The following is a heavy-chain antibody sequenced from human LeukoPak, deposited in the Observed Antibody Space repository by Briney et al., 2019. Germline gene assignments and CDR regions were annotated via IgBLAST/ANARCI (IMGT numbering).Heavy chain of an antibody. V-gene: IGHV4-30-2*01. CDR2: IYHSGST. Sequence: SETLSLTCAVSGGSISSGGYSWSWIRQPPGKGLEWIGYIYHSGSTYYNPSLKSRVTTSVDRSKNQFSLKLSSVTAADTAVYYCARGGYGSGSYGRDNWFDPWGQGTLVTVSS. CDR3: ARGGYGSGSYGRDNWFDP. CDR1: GGSISSGGYS. J-gene: IGHJ5*02. D-gene: IGHD3-10*01.